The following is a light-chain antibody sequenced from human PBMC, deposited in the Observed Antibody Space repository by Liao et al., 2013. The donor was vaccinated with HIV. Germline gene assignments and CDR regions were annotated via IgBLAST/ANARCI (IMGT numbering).Light chain of an antibody. Sequence: SYELTQPPSVSVSPGQTATITCSGETLGDKYACWYQQRPGQSPALVIYEDSQRPSGIPERFSGSTSGSTATLTIRGTQAMDEADYYCQAWDSSTAIFGGGTKLTVL. CDR3: QAWDSSTAI. V-gene: IGLV3-1*01. CDR1: TLGDKY. J-gene: IGLJ2*01. CDR2: EDS.